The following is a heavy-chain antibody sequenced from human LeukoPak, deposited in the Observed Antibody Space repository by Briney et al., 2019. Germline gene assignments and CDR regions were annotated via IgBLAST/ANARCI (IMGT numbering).Heavy chain of an antibody. Sequence: ASVKVSCKASGGTFSSYAISWVRQAPGQGLEWMGRIIPILGIANYAQKFQGRVTITADKSTSTAYMELSSLRSEDTAVYYCARAIRRDYYDSSGYYFMPHDAHAFDIWGQGTMVTVSS. CDR3: ARAIRRDYYDSSGYYFMPHDAHAFDI. CDR1: GGTFSSYA. V-gene: IGHV1-69*04. D-gene: IGHD3-22*01. CDR2: IIPILGIA. J-gene: IGHJ3*02.